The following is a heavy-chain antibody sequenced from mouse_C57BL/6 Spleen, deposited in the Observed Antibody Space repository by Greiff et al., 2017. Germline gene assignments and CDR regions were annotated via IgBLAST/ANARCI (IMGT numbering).Heavy chain of an antibody. CDR1: GYAFSSSW. J-gene: IGHJ1*03. CDR3: ARLITILDV. CDR2: IYPGDGDT. Sequence: VKLQQSGPELVKPGASVKISCKASGYAFSSSWMNWVKQRPGKGLEWIGRIYPGDGDTNYNGKFKGKATLTADKSSSTAYMQLSSLTSEDSAVYFCARLITILDVWGTGTTVTVSS. D-gene: IGHD1-1*02. V-gene: IGHV1-82*01.